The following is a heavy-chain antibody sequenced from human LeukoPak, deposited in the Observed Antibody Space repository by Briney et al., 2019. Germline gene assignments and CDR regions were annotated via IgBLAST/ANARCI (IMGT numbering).Heavy chain of an antibody. CDR2: IYTSGST. J-gene: IGHJ5*02. CDR3: ARDLERFDP. CDR1: GGSISSGSYY. Sequence: PSETLSLTCTVSGGSISSGSYYWSWIRQPAGKGLEWIGRIYTSGSTNYNPSLKSRVTISVDTSKNQFSLKLSSVTAADTAVYYCARDLERFDPWGQGTLVTVSS. V-gene: IGHV4-61*02.